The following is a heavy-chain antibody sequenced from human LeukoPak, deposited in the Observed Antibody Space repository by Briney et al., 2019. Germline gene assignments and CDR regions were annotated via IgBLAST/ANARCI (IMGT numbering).Heavy chain of an antibody. J-gene: IGHJ4*02. V-gene: IGHV3-23*01. CDR1: GSTFSNYA. D-gene: IGHD6-19*01. CDR2: ISGSGGST. CDR3: AKDTTYSSGCPDY. Sequence: GGSLRLSCAASGSTFSNYAMSWVRQAPGKGLEWVSAISGSGGSTYHADSVKGRFTISRDNSKNTLYLQMNSLRAEDTAVYYCAKDTTYSSGCPDYWGQGTLVTVSS.